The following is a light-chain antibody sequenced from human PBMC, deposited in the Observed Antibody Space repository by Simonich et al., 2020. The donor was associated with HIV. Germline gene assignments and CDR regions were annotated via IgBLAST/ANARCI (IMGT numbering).Light chain of an antibody. CDR3: QQYNNWPLF. J-gene: IGKJ2*01. CDR1: QSVSSN. V-gene: IGKV3-15*01. Sequence: EVVMTQSPVTLSVSPGERATLSCRASQSVSSNLAWYQQKPGQTPRLLIYGASTRATGIPARFSGTGSGTEFTLTISSVQSEDFVVYYCQQYNNWPLFFGQGTKLEIK. CDR2: GAS.